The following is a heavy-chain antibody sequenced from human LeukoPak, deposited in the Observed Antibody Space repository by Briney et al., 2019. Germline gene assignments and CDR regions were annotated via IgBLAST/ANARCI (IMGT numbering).Heavy chain of an antibody. J-gene: IGHJ4*02. V-gene: IGHV4-59*01. Sequence: SETLSLTCTVSDVSISSDYWSWIRQPPGKGLEWIGYIYFSGSTNYNPSLESRVSMSLDTSKTQFSLKLRSVTAADTAVYYCARYVRNRGTFYLDYWGQGTLVTVSS. CDR2: IYFSGST. CDR1: DVSISSDY. D-gene: IGHD1-26*01. CDR3: ARYVRNRGTFYLDY.